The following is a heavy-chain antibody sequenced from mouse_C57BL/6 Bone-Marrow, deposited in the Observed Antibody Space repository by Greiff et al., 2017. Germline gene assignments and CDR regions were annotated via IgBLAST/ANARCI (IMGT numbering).Heavy chain of an antibody. J-gene: IGHJ2*01. V-gene: IGHV1-64*01. D-gene: IGHD1-1*01. CDR1: GYTFTSYW. CDR3: ARGITTVVATNFDY. Sequence: QVQLQQPGAELVKPGASVKLSCKASGYTFTSYWMHWVKQRPGQGLEWIGMIHPNSGSTNYNEKFKSKATLTVAKSSSTAYMQLSSLTSEDSAVYYCARGITTVVATNFDYWGQGTTLTVSS. CDR2: IHPNSGST.